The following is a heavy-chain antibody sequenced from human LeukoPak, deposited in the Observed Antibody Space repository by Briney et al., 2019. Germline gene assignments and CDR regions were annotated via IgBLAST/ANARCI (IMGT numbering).Heavy chain of an antibody. D-gene: IGHD7-27*01. CDR3: ARDPAWGAFDI. Sequence: GGSLRLSCAASGFTFSNSWMTWVRQAPAKGLESVASIKPDGTEKYYVDSVKGRFTISRDNAKNSLYLQMNSLRAEDTALYYCARDPAWGAFDIWGQGTMATVSS. J-gene: IGHJ3*02. V-gene: IGHV3-7*01. CDR2: IKPDGTEK. CDR1: GFTFSNSW.